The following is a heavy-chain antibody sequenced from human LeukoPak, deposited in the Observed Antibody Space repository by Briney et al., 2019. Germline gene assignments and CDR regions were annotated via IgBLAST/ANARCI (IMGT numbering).Heavy chain of an antibody. V-gene: IGHV3-48*04. CDR2: ISGSGRSI. Sequence: PGGSLRLSCAASGFTFSSYSMSWVRQAPGKGLEWVSYISGSGRSIYYPDSVKGRFTISRENAKNSMYLQMNSLRAEDTAVYYCARGHYGMDVWGQGTTVTVSS. CDR3: ARGHYGMDV. J-gene: IGHJ6*02. CDR1: GFTFSSYS.